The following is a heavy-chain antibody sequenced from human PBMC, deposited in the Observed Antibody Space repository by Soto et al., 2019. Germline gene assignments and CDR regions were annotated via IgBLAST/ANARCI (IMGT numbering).Heavy chain of an antibody. V-gene: IGHV4-59*01. CDR1: GGSISSYY. CDR2: IYYSGST. CDR3: ARGNDYGDIYYYYYVMAV. Sequence: SETLSLTCTVSGGSISSYYWSWIRQPPGKGLEWIGYIYYSGSTNYNPSLKSRVTISVDTSKNQFSLKLSSVTAADTAVYYCARGNDYGDIYYYYYVMAVWGQGTTVTVSS. D-gene: IGHD4-17*01. J-gene: IGHJ6*02.